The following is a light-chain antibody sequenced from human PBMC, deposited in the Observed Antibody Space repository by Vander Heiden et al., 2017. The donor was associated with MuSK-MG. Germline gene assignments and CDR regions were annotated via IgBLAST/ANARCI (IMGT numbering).Light chain of an antibody. CDR3: SSYTSSSTWV. Sequence: QSALTQPASVSGSPGQSITISCTGTSSDVVGYNYVSWYQQHPGKAPKLMIYDVSNRPSGVSKRFSGSKSGNTASLTISGLQAEDEADYYCSSYTSSSTWVFGGGTKLTV. CDR2: DVS. CDR1: SSDVVGYNY. V-gene: IGLV2-14*03. J-gene: IGLJ3*02.